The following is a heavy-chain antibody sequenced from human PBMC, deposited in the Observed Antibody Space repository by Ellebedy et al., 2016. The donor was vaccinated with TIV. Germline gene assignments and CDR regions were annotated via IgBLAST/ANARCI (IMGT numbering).Heavy chain of an antibody. V-gene: IGHV3-33*01. CDR1: GFTFSSYG. CDR2: IWFNGSNK. J-gene: IGHJ6*02. D-gene: IGHD5-18*01. Sequence: GESLKISCAASGFTFSSYGMHWVRQAPGKGLEWVAAIWFNGSNKYYADSVKGRFTISRDNSKNTLYLQMNSLRAEDTAVYYCARDQESGYSYGYGVDVWGQGTTVTVSS. CDR3: ARDQESGYSYGYGVDV.